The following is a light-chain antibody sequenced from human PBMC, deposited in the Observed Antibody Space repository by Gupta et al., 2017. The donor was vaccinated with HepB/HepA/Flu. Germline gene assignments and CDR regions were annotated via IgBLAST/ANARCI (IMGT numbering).Light chain of an antibody. CDR3: QQDASYPRT. J-gene: IGKJ2*02. CDR2: DES. V-gene: IGKV1-8*01. Sequence: IRMTHSPSAFSASTGDRVTITCRASQGISSYLAWYQQKPGKAPKLLIYDESTLESGVPSRFSGSGSGTDFTLTISCLEPEDFATYYCQQDASYPRTFGEGTKVEIK. CDR1: QGISSY.